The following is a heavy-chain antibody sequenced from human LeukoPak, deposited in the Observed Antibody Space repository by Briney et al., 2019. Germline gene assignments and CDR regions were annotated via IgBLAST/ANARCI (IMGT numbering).Heavy chain of an antibody. CDR2: VNPNSGGT. Sequence: ASVKDSCKASGYTFTGYYMHWVRQAPGQGLEWMGWVNPNSGGTNYAQKFQGRVTMTRDTSISTAYMEMSGLTSDDTAVYYCVRGCVLHDDNYYPLGNHWGQGTLVTVSS. CDR1: GYTFTGYY. V-gene: IGHV1-2*02. D-gene: IGHD1-26*01. J-gene: IGHJ5*02. CDR3: VRGCVLHDDNYYPLGNH.